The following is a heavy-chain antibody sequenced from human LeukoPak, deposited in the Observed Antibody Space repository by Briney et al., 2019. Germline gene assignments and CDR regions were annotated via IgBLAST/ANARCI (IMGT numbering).Heavy chain of an antibody. V-gene: IGHV4-59*01. J-gene: IGHJ3*02. Sequence: SETLSLTCTVSGGSISSYYWSWIRQPPGKGLEWIGYIYYSGSTNYNPSLKSRVTISVDTSKNQFSLKLSSVTAADTAVYYCARVRGWYDAFDIWGQGTMVTVSS. CDR2: IYYSGST. CDR1: GGSISSYY. D-gene: IGHD6-19*01. CDR3: ARVRGWYDAFDI.